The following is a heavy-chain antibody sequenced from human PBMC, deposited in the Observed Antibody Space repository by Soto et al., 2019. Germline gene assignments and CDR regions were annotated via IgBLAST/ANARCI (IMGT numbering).Heavy chain of an antibody. Sequence: KQSQTLSLTCAISGDSVSSNSAAWNWIRQSPSRGLEWLGRTYYRSKWYNDYAVSVKSRITINPDTSKNQFSLQLNSVTPEDTAVYYCARDRGRIAVAGTRPFDYWGQGTLVTVSS. CDR2: TYYRSKWYN. V-gene: IGHV6-1*01. CDR1: GDSVSSNSAA. J-gene: IGHJ4*02. CDR3: ARDRGRIAVAGTRPFDY. D-gene: IGHD6-19*01.